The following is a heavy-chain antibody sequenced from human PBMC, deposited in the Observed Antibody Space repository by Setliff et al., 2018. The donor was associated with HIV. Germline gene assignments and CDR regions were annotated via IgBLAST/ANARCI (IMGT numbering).Heavy chain of an antibody. CDR1: GYTLTTYG. CDR3: ARVGSYWSTFDY. V-gene: IGHV7-4-1*02. D-gene: IGHD1-26*01. CDR2: INTETGNP. J-gene: IGHJ4*02. Sequence: ASVKVSCKASGYTLTTYGISWVRQAPGQGLEWMGWINTETGNPMYAQGVTGRFVFSLDTCVSTAYLQINSLKTADTAMYYCARVGSYWSTFDYWGQGALVTVSS.